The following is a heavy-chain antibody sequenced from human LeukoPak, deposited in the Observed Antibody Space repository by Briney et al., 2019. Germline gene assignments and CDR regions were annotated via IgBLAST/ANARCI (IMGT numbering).Heavy chain of an antibody. D-gene: IGHD4-17*01. J-gene: IGHJ5*02. CDR1: GDSITTYY. CDR2: IYYSGST. V-gene: IGHV4-59*01. CDR3: ARDGVKTVTGRWGWFDP. Sequence: SETLSLTCTVSGDSITTYYWSWIRQPPRQGLEWIVHIYYSGSTNYNPSLKSRVTISLDTSKNQFSLKLTSVTAADTAVYYCARDGVKTVTGRWGWFDPWGQGTLVTVSS.